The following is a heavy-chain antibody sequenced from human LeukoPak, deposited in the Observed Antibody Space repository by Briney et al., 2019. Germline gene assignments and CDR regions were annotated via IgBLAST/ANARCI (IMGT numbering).Heavy chain of an antibody. CDR3: ARGLKLRFLEWLLTTRGFDY. V-gene: IGHV1-2*02. D-gene: IGHD3-3*01. J-gene: IGHJ4*02. Sequence: GASVKVSCKASGYTFTGYYMHWVRQAPGQGLEWMGWINPNSGGTNYAQKFQGRVTMTRDTSISTAYMELSRLRSDDTAVYYCARGLKLRFLEWLLTTRGFDYWGQGTLVTVSS. CDR1: GYTFTGYY. CDR2: INPNSGGT.